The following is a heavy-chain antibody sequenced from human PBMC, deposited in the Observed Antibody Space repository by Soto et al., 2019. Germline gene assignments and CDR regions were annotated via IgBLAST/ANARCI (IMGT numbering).Heavy chain of an antibody. CDR1: GDSVSSNSW. V-gene: IGHV4-4*02. Sequence: QVQLQESGTRLVKPSGTLSLTCTVSGDSVSSNSWWSWVRQPPGKGLEWIGEIHHSGSTNYNSSLTSRVSISIDKSKNQFSLNLYSVTAADAAVFYCARAPRGYGMDVWGQGTTVSVSS. CDR3: ARAPRGYGMDV. J-gene: IGHJ6*02. CDR2: IHHSGST.